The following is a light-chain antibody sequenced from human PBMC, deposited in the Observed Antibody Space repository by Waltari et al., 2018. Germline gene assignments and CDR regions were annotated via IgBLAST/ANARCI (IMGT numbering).Light chain of an antibody. CDR2: DVT. Sequence: QSALTQPASVSGSPGQSITISCTGTSSDVGGYNYVSWYQQHPGKAPKLMIFDVTERPSGVSILFSGSKSGNTASLTISGLQAEDEADYYCSSYTSSSTPLFGGGTKLTVL. CDR3: SSYTSSSTPL. V-gene: IGLV2-14*01. CDR1: SSDVGGYNY. J-gene: IGLJ2*01.